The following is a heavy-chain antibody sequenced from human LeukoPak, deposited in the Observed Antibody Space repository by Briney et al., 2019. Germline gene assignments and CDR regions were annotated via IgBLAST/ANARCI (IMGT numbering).Heavy chain of an antibody. Sequence: SQTLSLTCAISGDSVSSNSAAWNWIRPSPSRGLEWLGRTYYRSKWYNDYAVSVKSRITISQDTSKNQFSLQLNSVTPEDTAVYYCARGQGAFDIWGQGTMVTVSS. V-gene: IGHV6-1*01. CDR2: TYYRSKWYN. CDR3: ARGQGAFDI. CDR1: GDSVSSNSAA. J-gene: IGHJ3*02.